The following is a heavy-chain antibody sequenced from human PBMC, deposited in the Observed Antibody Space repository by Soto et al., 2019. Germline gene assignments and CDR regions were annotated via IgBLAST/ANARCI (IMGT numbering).Heavy chain of an antibody. J-gene: IGHJ6*02. V-gene: IGHV3-7*03. CDR2: IPQEGVDG. D-gene: IGHD2-21*02. CDR3: ARDHLILPAHDFFYGSDV. CDR1: GFTFSMYS. Sequence: PGGSLRLSCEVSGFTFSMYSMSWVRQSPGKGLEWVAKIPQEGVDGHYADSVKGRFTISRDNGKNSLYLQLNNLRAEDTAVYYCARDHLILPAHDFFYGSDVWGQGATVTVSS.